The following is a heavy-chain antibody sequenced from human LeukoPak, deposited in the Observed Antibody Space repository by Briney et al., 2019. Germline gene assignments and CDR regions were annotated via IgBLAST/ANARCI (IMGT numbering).Heavy chain of an antibody. CDR1: GFTFSSYG. CDR2: INWNGGST. V-gene: IGHV3-20*04. D-gene: IGHD3-22*01. Sequence: GGSLRLSCAASGFTFSSYGMSWVRQAPGKGLEWVSGINWNGGSTGYADSVKGRFTISRDNAKNSLYLQMNSLRAEDTALYYCARVGYDSSGSYQGAFDIWGQGTMVTVSS. CDR3: ARVGYDSSGSYQGAFDI. J-gene: IGHJ3*02.